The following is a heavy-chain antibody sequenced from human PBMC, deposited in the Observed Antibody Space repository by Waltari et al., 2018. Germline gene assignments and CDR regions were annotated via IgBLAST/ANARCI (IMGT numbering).Heavy chain of an antibody. D-gene: IGHD3-22*01. J-gene: IGHJ4*02. CDR2: IYYSGST. CDR3: ARGISGDSSGYLDY. Sequence: QLPGKGLEWIGYIYYSGSTNYNPSLKSRVTISVDTSKNQFSLKLSSVTAADTAVYYCARGISGDSSGYLDYWGQGTLVTVSS. V-gene: IGHV4-59*01.